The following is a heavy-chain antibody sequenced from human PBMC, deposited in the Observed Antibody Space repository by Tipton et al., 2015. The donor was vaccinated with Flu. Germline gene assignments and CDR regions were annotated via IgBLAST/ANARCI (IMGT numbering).Heavy chain of an antibody. V-gene: IGHV1-2*02. CDR2: INPNTGDR. Sequence: QSGPEVKKPGASVKVSCKASGYTFTSYDINWVRQATGQGLEWMGWINPNTGDRNYAQRFQDRVTMTRDTSISTAYMELSRLMSDDTAVFYCARVLGGAYFTFPDWGQGTLVTVSS. CDR3: ARVLGGAYFTFPD. J-gene: IGHJ4*02. D-gene: IGHD2/OR15-2a*01. CDR1: GYTFTSYD.